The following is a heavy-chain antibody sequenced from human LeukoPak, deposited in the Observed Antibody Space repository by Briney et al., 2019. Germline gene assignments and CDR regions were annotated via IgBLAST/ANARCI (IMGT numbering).Heavy chain of an antibody. J-gene: IGHJ5*02. D-gene: IGHD1-26*01. CDR2: IYYSGST. CDR3: ARVGPQSKWGLPNNWFDP. CDR1: GGSISSSSYY. V-gene: IGHV4-39*01. Sequence: PSETLSLTCTVSGGSISSSSYYWGWIRQPPGKGLEWIGSIYYSGSTYYNPSLKSRVTISVDTSKNQFSLKLSSVTAADTAVYYCARVGPQSKWGLPNNWFDPWGQGTLVTVSS.